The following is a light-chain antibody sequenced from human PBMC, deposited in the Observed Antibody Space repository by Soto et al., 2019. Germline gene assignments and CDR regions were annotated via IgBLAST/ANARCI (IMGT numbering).Light chain of an antibody. J-gene: IGLJ2*01. Sequence: SYELTQPPSVSVSPGQTASITCSGDKLGDKYACWYQQKPGQSPVLVIYQDSKRPSGIPERFSCSNSGNTATLTISGTQAMDEADYYCQAWDSSTVVFGGGTKQTVL. CDR3: QAWDSSTVV. CDR2: QDS. V-gene: IGLV3-1*01. CDR1: KLGDKY.